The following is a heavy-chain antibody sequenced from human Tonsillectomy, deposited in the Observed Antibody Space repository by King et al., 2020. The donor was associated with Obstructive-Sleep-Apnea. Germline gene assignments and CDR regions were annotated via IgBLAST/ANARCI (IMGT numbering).Heavy chain of an antibody. CDR2: IKSKTDGGTT. V-gene: IGHV3-15*01. D-gene: IGHD3-16*01. Sequence: VQLVESGGGLVKPGGSLRLSCAASGFTFSNAWMSWVRQAPGKGLEWVGRIKSKTDGGTTDYAAPVKGRFTISRDDSKNTLYLQMNSLKTEDTAVYYCTTLTFGGVLGMDVWCQGTTVTVSS. J-gene: IGHJ6*02. CDR1: GFTFSNAW. CDR3: TTLTFGGVLGMDV.